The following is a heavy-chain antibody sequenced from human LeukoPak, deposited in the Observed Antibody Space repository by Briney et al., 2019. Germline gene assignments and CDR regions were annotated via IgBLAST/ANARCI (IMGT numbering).Heavy chain of an antibody. Sequence: PGGSLRLSCAASGFTFSSYSMNWVRQAPGKGLEWVSSISSSSSYIYYADSVKGRFTISRDNAKNSLYLQMNSLRAEDTAVYYCASLPTGLGVPAAMLVDYWGQGTLVTVSS. D-gene: IGHD2-2*01. CDR2: ISSSSSYI. J-gene: IGHJ4*02. V-gene: IGHV3-21*01. CDR1: GFTFSSYS. CDR3: ASLPTGLGVPAAMLVDY.